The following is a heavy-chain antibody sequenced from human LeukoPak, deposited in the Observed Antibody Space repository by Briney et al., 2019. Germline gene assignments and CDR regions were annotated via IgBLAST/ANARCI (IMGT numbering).Heavy chain of an antibody. Sequence: ASVKVSCKASGYTFTNYDINWVRQATGQGLEWMGWMNPKSGNTGSAQRFQGRVTMTRDTSISTAYMELSSLRSEDTAVYYCARVWGAIDYWGQGTLVTVSS. D-gene: IGHD1-26*01. CDR1: GYTFTNYD. V-gene: IGHV1-8*01. CDR3: ARVWGAIDY. CDR2: MNPKSGNT. J-gene: IGHJ4*02.